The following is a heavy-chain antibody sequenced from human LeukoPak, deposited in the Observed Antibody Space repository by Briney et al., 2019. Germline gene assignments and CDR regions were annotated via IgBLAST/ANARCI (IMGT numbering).Heavy chain of an antibody. J-gene: IGHJ4*02. CDR1: GDSVTSSY. CDR3: ARLDCVLEGCYNH. V-gene: IGHV4-59*08. Sequence: SETLSLTRSVSGDSVTSSYWNWIRQPPGKGLEWIGYVSSDGTTSYTPSLRSRVIMSVDRAKNDFSLILTSVTAADTATYYCARLDCVLEGCYNHWGRGILVTVSS. CDR2: VSSDGTT. D-gene: IGHD2-15*01.